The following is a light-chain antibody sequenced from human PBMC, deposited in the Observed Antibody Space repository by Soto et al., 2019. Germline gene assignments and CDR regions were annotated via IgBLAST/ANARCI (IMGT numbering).Light chain of an antibody. Sequence: QSGLTQPASVCGSPGQSITISCTGTNSDVGGYNYVSWYQQHPGKAPKLVIYEVSNRPSGVSNRFSASKSGNTASLTISGLQAEDEADYSRHSYTSSSPLVFGSGTKVTVL. CDR3: HSYTSSSPLV. CDR2: EVS. CDR1: NSDVGGYNY. J-gene: IGLJ1*01. V-gene: IGLV2-14*01.